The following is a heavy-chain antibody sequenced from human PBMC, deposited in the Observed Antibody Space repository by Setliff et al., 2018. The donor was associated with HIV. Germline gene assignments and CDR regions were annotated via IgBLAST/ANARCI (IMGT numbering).Heavy chain of an antibody. CDR2: INPHSGDT. CDR1: GYTFTSYY. CDR3: ARAPALFGVEYYYYFGMDV. D-gene: IGHD3-3*01. J-gene: IGHJ6*02. V-gene: IGHV1-2*02. Sequence: GPSVKVSCKASGYTFTSYYMHWVRQAPGQGLEWMGWINPHSGDTNYAQKFQDRVTMTRDTSVNIAYMQLSRLRSDDTAVYYCARAPALFGVEYYYYFGMDVWGQGTTVTVSS.